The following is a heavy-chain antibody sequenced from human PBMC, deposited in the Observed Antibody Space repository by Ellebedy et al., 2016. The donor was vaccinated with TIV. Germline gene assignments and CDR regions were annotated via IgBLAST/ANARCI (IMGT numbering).Heavy chain of an antibody. CDR1: GLTFSSHA. CDR3: ARHTTMAYLFDY. V-gene: IGHV3-23*01. J-gene: IGHJ4*02. Sequence: GESLKISCAASGLTFSSHAMSWVRQAPGKGLEWVSSITESGGNTYYADSVKGRFTISRDNSKNTLYLQMNSLRAEDTAVYFCARHTTMAYLFDYWGQGALVTVSS. D-gene: IGHD1-1*01. CDR2: ITESGGNT.